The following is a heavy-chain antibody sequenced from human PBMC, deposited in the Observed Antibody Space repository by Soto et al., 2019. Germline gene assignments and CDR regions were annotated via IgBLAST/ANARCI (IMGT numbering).Heavy chain of an antibody. CDR2: IYYSGST. CDR3: ATTPSYDSSGYYHPTTDY. D-gene: IGHD3-22*01. Sequence: PSETLSLTCTVSGGSISSSSYYWGWIRQPPGKGLEWIGSIYYSGSTYYNPSLKSRVTISVDTSKNQFSLKLSSVTAADTAVYYCATTPSYDSSGYYHPTTDYWGQGTLVTVSS. V-gene: IGHV4-39*01. CDR1: GGSISSSSYY. J-gene: IGHJ4*02.